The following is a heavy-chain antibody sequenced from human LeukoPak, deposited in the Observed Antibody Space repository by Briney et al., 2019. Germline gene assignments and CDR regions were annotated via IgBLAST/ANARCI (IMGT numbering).Heavy chain of an antibody. V-gene: IGHV3-9*01. Sequence: GGSLRLSCAASGFTFDNYAMNWVRQVPGKGLEWISLISWNSGTIGYADSVKGRFTISRDNSKNTLYLQMSTLRDEDTAIYYCATGSGHYYDRWGRGTLVTVSS. J-gene: IGHJ4*02. CDR2: ISWNSGTI. D-gene: IGHD3-3*01. CDR3: ATGSGHYYDR. CDR1: GFTFDNYA.